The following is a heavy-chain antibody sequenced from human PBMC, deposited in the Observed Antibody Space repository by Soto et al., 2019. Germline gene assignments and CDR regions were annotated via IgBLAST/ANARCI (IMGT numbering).Heavy chain of an antibody. J-gene: IGHJ4*01. V-gene: IGHV6-1*01. D-gene: IGHD1-26*01. Sequence: SPALSLTCAITGDSVSSNSAGWSWARQSPSRGLGWLGRTYYRSKWYYEYAVSVRGRITINPDTSKNQYSLQLNSVTPEDTAVYFCARGEQYTGRIFDYWGQGALVTVSS. CDR2: TYYRSKWYY. CDR1: GDSVSSNSAG. CDR3: ARGEQYTGRIFDY.